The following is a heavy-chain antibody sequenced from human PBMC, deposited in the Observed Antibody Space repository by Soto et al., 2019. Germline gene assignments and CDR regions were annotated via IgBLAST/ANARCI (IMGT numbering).Heavy chain of an antibody. J-gene: IGHJ6*02. CDR1: GGSISSGGYY. V-gene: IGHV4-31*03. D-gene: IGHD2-21*01. Sequence: PSETLSLTCTVSGGSISSGGYYWSWIRQHPGKGLEWIGYIYYSGSTYYNPSLKSRVIISVDTSKNQFSLKLSSVTAADTAVYYCARDSTRLGGYYYGMDVWGQGTTVTVSS. CDR2: IYYSGST. CDR3: ARDSTRLGGYYYGMDV.